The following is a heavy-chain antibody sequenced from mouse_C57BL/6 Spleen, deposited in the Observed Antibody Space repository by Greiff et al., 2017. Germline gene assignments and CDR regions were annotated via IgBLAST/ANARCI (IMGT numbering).Heavy chain of an antibody. J-gene: IGHJ2*01. D-gene: IGHD1-1*01. V-gene: IGHV1-85*01. CDR1: GYTFTSYD. CDR2: IYPRDGST. CDR3: ARSFTTVVATRGYFDY. Sequence: VQLQQSGPELVKPGASVKLSCKASGYTFTSYDINWVKQRPGQGLEWIGWIYPRDGSTKYNEKFKGKATLTVDTSSSAAYMELHSLTSEDSAVYFCARSFTTVVATRGYFDYWGQGTTLTVSS.